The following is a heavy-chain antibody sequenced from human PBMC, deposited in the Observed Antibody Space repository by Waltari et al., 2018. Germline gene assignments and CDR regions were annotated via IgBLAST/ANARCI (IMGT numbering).Heavy chain of an antibody. CDR2: IYHSGST. J-gene: IGHJ4*02. Sequence: QVQLQESGPGLVKPSETLSLTCAVSGYSISSGYYWGWIRQPPGKGLEWIGSIYHSGSTYYNPSLKSRVTISVDTSKNQFSLKLSSVTAADTAVYYCARDTPEQPLGPFDYWGQGTLVTVSS. D-gene: IGHD2-2*01. CDR3: ARDTPEQPLGPFDY. V-gene: IGHV4-38-2*02. CDR1: GYSISSGYY.